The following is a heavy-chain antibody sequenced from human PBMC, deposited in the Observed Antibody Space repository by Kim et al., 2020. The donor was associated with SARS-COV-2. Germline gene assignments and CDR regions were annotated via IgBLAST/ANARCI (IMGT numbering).Heavy chain of an antibody. CDR1: GFTFSSYA. CDR3: AKDPPYSGFDY. D-gene: IGHD1-26*01. CDR2: XXGXGGXX. J-gene: IGHJ4*02. V-gene: IGHV3-23*01. Sequence: GGSLRLSCAASGFTFSSYAMSWVRXXXGKXLEWVXXXXGXGGXXYYADSGKGRFTXSRDNSKNTLYLQMNSLRAEDTAVXXCAKDPPYSGFDYWGQGTLVTVSS.